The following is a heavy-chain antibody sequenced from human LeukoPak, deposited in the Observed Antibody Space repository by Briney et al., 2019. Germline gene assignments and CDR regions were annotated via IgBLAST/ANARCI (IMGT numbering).Heavy chain of an antibody. Sequence: PGGSLRLSCAASGFTFSNYDMHWVRQAPGKGLEWVAVISYDGSNKYYADSEKGRCSISRDNSKNTLYLQMNSLRTEDTAVYYCAKGGKWELFYYSDMDVWGKGTTVTVSS. CDR3: AKGGKWELFYYSDMDV. D-gene: IGHD1-26*01. V-gene: IGHV3-30*18. CDR2: ISYDGSNK. J-gene: IGHJ6*03. CDR1: GFTFSNYD.